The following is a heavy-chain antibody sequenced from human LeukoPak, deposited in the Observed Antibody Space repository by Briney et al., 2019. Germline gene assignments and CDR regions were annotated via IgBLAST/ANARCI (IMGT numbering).Heavy chain of an antibody. D-gene: IGHD5-18*01. Sequence: SETLSLNCTVSGGSISSYYWSWIRQPPGQGLERIGYIYYSGSTDYTPSLKSRVTISVDTSKNQFSLRLSSVTAADTAVYYCARGGRGAMVLNWFDTWGQGTLVTVSS. CDR3: ARGGRGAMVLNWFDT. V-gene: IGHV4-59*01. CDR2: IYYSGST. CDR1: GGSISSYY. J-gene: IGHJ5*02.